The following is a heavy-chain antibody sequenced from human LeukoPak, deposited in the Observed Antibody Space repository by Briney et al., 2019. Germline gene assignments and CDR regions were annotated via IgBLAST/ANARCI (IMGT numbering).Heavy chain of an antibody. CDR1: GSTFSSYA. CDR3: ARDGSSTRMDFDY. V-gene: IGHV3-30*01. CDR2: ISYDGSKK. D-gene: IGHD2-2*01. J-gene: IGHJ4*02. Sequence: GRSLRLSCAASGSTFSSYAMHWVRQAPGKGLEWVAVISYDGSKKYYADSVKGRFTISRDNSKNTLYLQMNSLRAEDTAVYYCARDGSSTRMDFDYWGQGTLVTVSS.